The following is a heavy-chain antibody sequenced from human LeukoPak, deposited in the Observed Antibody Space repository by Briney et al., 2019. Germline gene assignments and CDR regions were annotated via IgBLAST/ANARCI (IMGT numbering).Heavy chain of an antibody. D-gene: IGHD5-12*01. CDR2: INPNSGGT. J-gene: IGHJ6*03. CDR1: GYTFTGYY. CDR3: ARGSDIVAYYYYYYMDV. V-gene: IGHV1-2*02. Sequence: GASVKVSCKASGYTFTGYYMHWVRQAPGQGLEWMGWINPNSGGTNYAQKFQGRVTMTRDTSISTAYMELSRLRSDDTAVYYCARGSDIVAYYYYYYMDVWGKGTTVTVSS.